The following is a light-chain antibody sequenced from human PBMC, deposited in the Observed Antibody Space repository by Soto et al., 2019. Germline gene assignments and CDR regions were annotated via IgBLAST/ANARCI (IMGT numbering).Light chain of an antibody. CDR2: DAS. CDR3: QQRADWPIT. CDR1: QYITIY. V-gene: IGKV3-11*01. Sequence: EIVLTQSPATLSLSPGERATLSCRASQYITIYLAWYQQKPGQAPRLLIYDASNRATGILARFSGSGSGTDFTLTISSLEPDDFAVYYCQQRADWPITFGQGTRLEIK. J-gene: IGKJ5*01.